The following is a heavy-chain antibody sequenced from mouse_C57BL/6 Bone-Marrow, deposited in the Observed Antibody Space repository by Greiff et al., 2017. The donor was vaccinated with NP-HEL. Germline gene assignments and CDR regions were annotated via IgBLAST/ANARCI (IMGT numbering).Heavy chain of an antibody. CDR1: GYSFTSYY. J-gene: IGHJ2*01. CDR3: ARDYDRFY. Sequence: VQLVESGPELVKPGASVKISCKASGYSFTSYYIHWVKQRPGQGLEWIGWIYPGSGNTKYNEKFKGKATLTADTSSSTAYMQLSSLTSEDSAVYYCARDYDRFYWGQGTTLTVSS. V-gene: IGHV1-66*01. CDR2: IYPGSGNT. D-gene: IGHD2-4*01.